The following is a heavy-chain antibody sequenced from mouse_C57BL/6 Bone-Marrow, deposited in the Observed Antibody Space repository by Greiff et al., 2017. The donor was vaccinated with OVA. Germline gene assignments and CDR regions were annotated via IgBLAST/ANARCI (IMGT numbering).Heavy chain of an antibody. V-gene: IGHV14-3*01. CDR2: IDPANGNT. CDR1: GFTIKNTY. Sequence: VQLQESVAELVRPGASVKLSCTASGFTIKNTYMHWVKQRPEQGLEWIGRIDPANGNTKYAPKFQGKATITADTSSNTAYLQLSSLTSEDTAIYYCAYYSYAMDYWGQGTSVTVSS. CDR3: AYYSYAMDY. J-gene: IGHJ4*01. D-gene: IGHD1-1*01.